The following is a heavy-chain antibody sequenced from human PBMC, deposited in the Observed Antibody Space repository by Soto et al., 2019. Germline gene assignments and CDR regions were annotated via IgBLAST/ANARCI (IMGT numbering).Heavy chain of an antibody. CDR1: GGTFSSYA. J-gene: IGHJ4*02. D-gene: IGHD2-21*01. V-gene: IGHV1-69*01. CDR2: IIPIFGTA. Sequence: VQLGQSGAEVKKPGSSVKVSCKSSGGTFSSYAISWVRQAPGQGLECMGGIIPIFGTATYAQKFQGRVTITADESTSTAYLGLSSLRSEDTAVDYCASEGASGSHIGDWGQGTLVTVSS. CDR3: ASEGASGSHIGD.